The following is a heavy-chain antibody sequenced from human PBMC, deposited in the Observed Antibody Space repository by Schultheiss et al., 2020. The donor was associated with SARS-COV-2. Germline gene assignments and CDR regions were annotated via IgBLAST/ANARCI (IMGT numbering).Heavy chain of an antibody. CDR2: ISFDGSNK. CDR3: ARGGYCSSTSCPKAQNWFDP. D-gene: IGHD2-2*03. CDR1: GFTFSSYA. J-gene: IGHJ5*02. Sequence: GESLKISCAASGFTFSSYAMHWVRQAPGKGLEWVTVISFDGSNKYYADSVKGRFTISRDNSKNTLYLQMNSLRPEDTAVYYCARGGYCSSTSCPKAQNWFDPWGQGTLVTVSS. V-gene: IGHV3-30*01.